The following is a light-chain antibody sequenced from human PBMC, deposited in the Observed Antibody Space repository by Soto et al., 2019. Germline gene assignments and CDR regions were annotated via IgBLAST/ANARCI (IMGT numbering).Light chain of an antibody. CDR2: DAS. Sequence: EVALTQSPGTLSLSPGARATLSCRASQSIANNYLTWYQQKPGQAPRVLIYDASTRAAGIPDRFSGSGSGTDFTLTISRLEPEDSAVYYCQQYGGSPWTFGQGTRLEI. CDR1: QSIANNY. CDR3: QQYGGSPWT. V-gene: IGKV3-20*01. J-gene: IGKJ5*01.